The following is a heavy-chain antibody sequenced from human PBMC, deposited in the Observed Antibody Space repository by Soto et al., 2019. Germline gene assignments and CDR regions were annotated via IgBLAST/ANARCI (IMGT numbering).Heavy chain of an antibody. CDR3: AREGPRPYYYYGMDV. CDR2: ISGYNGKT. Sequence: QVQLVQSGAEVKKPGASVKVCCKSSGYTFSMSGISWVRQAPGQGLEWMGWISGYNGKTNYEQKFQDRVTMTTDTSTNMAYMELRSLRSDDTAVYYCAREGPRPYYYYGMDVWGQGTTVTVSS. J-gene: IGHJ6*02. CDR1: GYTFSMSG. V-gene: IGHV1-18*01.